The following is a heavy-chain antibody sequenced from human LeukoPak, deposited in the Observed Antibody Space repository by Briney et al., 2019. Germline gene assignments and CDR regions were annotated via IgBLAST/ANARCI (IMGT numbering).Heavy chain of an antibody. CDR3: ARGPIIAGGSLFHY. CDR2: VYFSGST. Sequence: SETLSLTCTVSGGSLGGGRFYWSWNRQSAGKGLEWIGRVYFSGSTNYNPSLKRRATISVDMARNQFSLKLTSVTAADTAVYYCARGPIIAGGSLFHYWGQGTLITVSS. V-gene: IGHV4-61*02. CDR1: GGSLGGGRFY. D-gene: IGHD6-13*01. J-gene: IGHJ4*02.